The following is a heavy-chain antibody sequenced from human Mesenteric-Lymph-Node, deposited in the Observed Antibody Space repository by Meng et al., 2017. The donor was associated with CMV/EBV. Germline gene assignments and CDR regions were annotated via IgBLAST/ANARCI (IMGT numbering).Heavy chain of an antibody. CDR2: ISSSSSTI. D-gene: IGHD3-3*01. Sequence: GGSLRLSCAASGFTVSDHYMNWVRQAPGKGLEWVSYISSSSSTIYYADSVKGRFTISRDNAKNSLYLQMNSLRAEDTAVYYCAREEAYYDFWSGYYYYYYYGMDVWGQGTTVTVSS. J-gene: IGHJ6*02. CDR3: AREEAYYDFWSGYYYYYYYGMDV. CDR1: GFTVSDHY. V-gene: IGHV3-11*04.